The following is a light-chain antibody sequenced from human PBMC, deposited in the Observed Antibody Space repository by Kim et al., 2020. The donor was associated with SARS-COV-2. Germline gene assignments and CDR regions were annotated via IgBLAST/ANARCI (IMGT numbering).Light chain of an antibody. J-gene: IGLJ2*01. Sequence: QSALTQPASVSGSPGQSITISCTGISSDVGGYNYVSWYQQHPGKAPKLLIYDVSSRPSGVSNRFSGSKSDNTASLTISVLQAEDEADYYCSSYTITTTLMVFGGGTQLTVL. CDR1: SSDVGGYNY. V-gene: IGLV2-14*03. CDR2: DVS. CDR3: SSYTITTTLMV.